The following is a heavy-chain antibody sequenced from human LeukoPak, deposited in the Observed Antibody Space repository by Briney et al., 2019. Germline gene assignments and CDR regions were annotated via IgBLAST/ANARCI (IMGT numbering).Heavy chain of an antibody. J-gene: IGHJ5*02. Sequence: GGSLRLSCAASGFTFSDYFMSWIRQAPGKGLEWVSYISSSSTSTNHEDSVKGRFTISRDNSENTLYVQMNSLRAEDTAVYYCAKDLERYDFRGKNWFDPWGQGTLVTVSS. CDR1: GFTFSDYF. D-gene: IGHD3-3*01. V-gene: IGHV3-11*05. CDR2: ISSSSTST. CDR3: AKDLERYDFRGKNWFDP.